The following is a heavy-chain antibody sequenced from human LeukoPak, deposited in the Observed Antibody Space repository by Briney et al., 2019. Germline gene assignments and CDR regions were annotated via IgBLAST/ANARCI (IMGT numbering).Heavy chain of an antibody. CDR2: IYYSGST. CDR3: ARQIQHRDCSGGSCYSTGNWFDP. CDR1: GGSISSSSYY. V-gene: IGHV4-39*01. J-gene: IGHJ5*02. D-gene: IGHD2-15*01. Sequence: NPSETLSLTCAVSGGSISSSSYYWGWIRQPPGKGLEWIGSIYYSGSTYYNPSLKSRVTISVDTSKNQFSLKLSSVTAADTAVYYCARQIQHRDCSGGSCYSTGNWFDPWGQGTLVTVSS.